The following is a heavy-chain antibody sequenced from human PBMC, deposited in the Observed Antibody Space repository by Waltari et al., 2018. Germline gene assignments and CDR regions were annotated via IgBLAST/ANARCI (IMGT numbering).Heavy chain of an antibody. CDR3: AREWKRSFDY. J-gene: IGHJ4*02. D-gene: IGHD1-1*01. CDR2: MSSSGSTR. Sequence: EVQLVESGGGLVQPGGSLRLSCAASGFTFSSYEMNWVRQAPGKGREWVSYMSSSGSTRYYADSVKGRFTISRDNAKNSLYPQMNSLRAEDTAVYYCAREWKRSFDYWGQGTQVTVSS. CDR1: GFTFSSYE. V-gene: IGHV3-48*03.